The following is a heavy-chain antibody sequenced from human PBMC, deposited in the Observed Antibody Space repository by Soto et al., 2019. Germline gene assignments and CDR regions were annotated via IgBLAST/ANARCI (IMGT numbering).Heavy chain of an antibody. CDR1: GGSFSGYY. CDR2: INHSGST. J-gene: IGHJ6*02. Sequence: SETLSLTCAVYGGSFSGYYWSWIRQPPGKGLEWIGEINHSGSTNYNPSLKSRVTISVDTSKNQLSLKLSSVTAADTAVYYCARGGYSYGYYYYYGMDVWGQGTTVTVSS. D-gene: IGHD5-18*01. CDR3: ARGGYSYGYYYYYGMDV. V-gene: IGHV4-34*01.